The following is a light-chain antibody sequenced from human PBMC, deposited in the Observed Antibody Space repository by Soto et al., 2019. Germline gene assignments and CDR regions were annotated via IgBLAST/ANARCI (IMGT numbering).Light chain of an antibody. J-gene: IGLJ3*02. CDR3: VAWDDRLNGWV. Sequence: QSVLTQPPSASGTPGQRVTISCSGSSSNIGSNTVNWYQQLPGTAPKILIYSNNQRPSGVPDRFSGSKSGTSASLAISGLQSEDEADYYCVAWDDRLNGWVFGGGTKVTVL. CDR2: SNN. V-gene: IGLV1-44*01. CDR1: SSNIGSNT.